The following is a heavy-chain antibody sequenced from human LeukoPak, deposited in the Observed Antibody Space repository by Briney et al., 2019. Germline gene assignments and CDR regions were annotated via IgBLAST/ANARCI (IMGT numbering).Heavy chain of an antibody. D-gene: IGHD1-1*01. J-gene: IGHJ6*03. CDR3: ARVPSYDDWKYYMDG. V-gene: IGHV1-18*01. CDR2: ISAYNGNT. CDR1: GYTFTSYG. Sequence: ASVKVSCKASGYTFTSYGISWVRQAPGQRLEWMGWISAYNGNTNYAQKLQGRVTMTTDPSTSTADKELRSLRSDDTAVYYCARVPSYDDWKYYMDGWGKGTTVTVSS.